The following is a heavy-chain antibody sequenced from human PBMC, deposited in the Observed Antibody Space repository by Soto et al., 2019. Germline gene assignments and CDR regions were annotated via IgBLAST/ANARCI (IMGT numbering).Heavy chain of an antibody. J-gene: IGHJ6*02. CDR3: ARGTYYYYGMDV. Sequence: PGGSLRLSCAASGFTFSSYSMNWVRQAPGKGLEWVSSISSSSSYIYYADSVKGRFTISRDNAKNSLYLQMNSLRAEDTAVYYCARGTYYYYGMDVWGQGTTVTVPS. CDR2: ISSSSSYI. CDR1: GFTFSSYS. V-gene: IGHV3-21*01.